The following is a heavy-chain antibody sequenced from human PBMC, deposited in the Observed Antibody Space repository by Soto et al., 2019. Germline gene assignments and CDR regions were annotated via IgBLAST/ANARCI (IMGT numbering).Heavy chain of an antibody. CDR2: IYSGGST. CDR1: GFTVSSNC. Sequence: EVQLVETGGGLIQPGGSLRLSCAASGFTVSSNCMSWVRQAPGKGLEWVSVIYSGGSTYYADSVKGGFTISRDNSKNTLYLQMNSLRAEDTAVYYCASYSYGLYYFDYWGQGTLVTVSS. J-gene: IGHJ4*02. D-gene: IGHD5-18*01. V-gene: IGHV3-53*02. CDR3: ASYSYGLYYFDY.